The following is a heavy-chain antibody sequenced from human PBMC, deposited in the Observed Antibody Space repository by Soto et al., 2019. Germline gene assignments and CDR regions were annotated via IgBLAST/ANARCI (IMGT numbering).Heavy chain of an antibody. V-gene: IGHV1-18*01. CDR2: ISAYNGNT. D-gene: IGHD3-9*01. J-gene: IGHJ3*02. Sequence: QVQLVQSGAEVKKPGASVKVSCKASGYTFTSYGISWVRQAPGQGLEWMGWISAYNGNTNYAQKLQGRVTMTTDTSTSTSYMELRSLRSDDTAVYYCARDGYYDILTRYYKDDAFAIWCQATMVTVSS. CDR3: ARDGYYDILTRYYKDDAFAI. CDR1: GYTFTSYG.